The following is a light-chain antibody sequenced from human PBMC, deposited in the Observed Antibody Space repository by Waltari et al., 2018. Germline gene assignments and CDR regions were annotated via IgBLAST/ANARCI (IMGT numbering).Light chain of an antibody. CDR1: SSDVGGYNH. CDR2: DVN. CDR3: CSYTGSYTYVV. V-gene: IGLV2-11*01. J-gene: IGLJ2*01. Sequence: QSALTQPRSVSGSPGQSVTISCTGTSSDVGGYNHVSWYQQHPGKAPKLMIYDVNKRSSGVPDRFSGSKSGNTASLTISGLQAEDEADYSCCSYTGSYTYVVFGGGTKLTVL.